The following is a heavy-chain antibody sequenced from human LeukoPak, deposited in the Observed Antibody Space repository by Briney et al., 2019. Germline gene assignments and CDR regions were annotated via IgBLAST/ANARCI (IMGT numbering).Heavy chain of an antibody. CDR2: ISAYNGNT. CDR1: GYTFTSYG. V-gene: IGHV1-18*01. CDR3: ARDTYGSGSYWAEYNWFDP. J-gene: IGHJ5*02. Sequence: ASVKVSCKASGYTFTSYGISWVRQAPGQGLEWMGWISAYNGNTNYAQKLRGRVTMTTDTSTSTAYMELRSLRSDDTAVYYCARDTYGSGSYWAEYNWFDPWGQGTLVTVSS. D-gene: IGHD3-10*01.